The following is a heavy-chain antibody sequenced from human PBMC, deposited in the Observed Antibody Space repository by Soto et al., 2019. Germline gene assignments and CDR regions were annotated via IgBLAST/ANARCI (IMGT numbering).Heavy chain of an antibody. Sequence: GSLRLSCAASGFTFSSYAMSWVRQAPGKGLEWVSYISSSGSTIYYADSVKGRFTISRDNAKNSLYLQMNSLRAEDTAVYYCARGPAAAANYYYDMDVWGKGTTVTVSS. CDR2: ISSSGSTI. CDR3: ARGPAAAANYYYDMDV. CDR1: GFTFSSYA. V-gene: IGHV3-48*04. J-gene: IGHJ6*03. D-gene: IGHD6-13*01.